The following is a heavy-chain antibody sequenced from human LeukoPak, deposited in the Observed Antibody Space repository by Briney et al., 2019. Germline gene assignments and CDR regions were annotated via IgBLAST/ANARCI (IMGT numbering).Heavy chain of an antibody. J-gene: IGHJ4*02. V-gene: IGHV1-2*02. D-gene: IGHD3-3*01. CDR1: GYIFTDYY. CDR3: VRDDFSRAYPGGY. CDR2: MSPETGGT. Sequence: GASVKVSCKASGYIFTDYYLHWVRQAPGQRFEWKGWMSPETGGTKYAQKFQGRITMTRDTSMKMAYMELRGLQSDDSAVYFCVRDDFSRAYPGGYWGQGTLVTVSS.